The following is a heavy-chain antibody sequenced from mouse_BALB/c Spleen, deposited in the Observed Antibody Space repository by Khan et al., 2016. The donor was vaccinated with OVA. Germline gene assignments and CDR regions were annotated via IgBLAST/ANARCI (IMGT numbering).Heavy chain of an antibody. V-gene: IGHV1S132*01. D-gene: IGHD2-10*02. CDR3: VRGGYGNHCFDY. CDR2: IYPGTGSI. Sequence: QVQLQQSGAELVRPGASVKLSCKTSGYIFTSYWIHWVKQTSGQGLEWIARIYPGTGSIYYNEKFKCKATLTADKSSSTAYMQLSSLKSEDTAVYFCVRGGYGNHCFDYWDQGTTLTVSS. J-gene: IGHJ2*01. CDR1: GYIFTSYW.